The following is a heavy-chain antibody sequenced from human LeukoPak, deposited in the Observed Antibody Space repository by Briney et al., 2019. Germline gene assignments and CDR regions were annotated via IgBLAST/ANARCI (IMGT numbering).Heavy chain of an antibody. Sequence: PGGSLRLSCAASGFTFSTYAMNWVRQAPGKGLEWVPFISDDGRHNYYADSVKGRFTISRDNSKSTLYLQMNSLRDDDSAAYFCARVYLERLTAGYFDHWGQGTQVTVSP. V-gene: IGHV3-30*04. CDR1: GFTFSTYA. D-gene: IGHD2-8*01. CDR3: ARVYLERLTAGYFDH. CDR2: ISDDGRHN. J-gene: IGHJ4*02.